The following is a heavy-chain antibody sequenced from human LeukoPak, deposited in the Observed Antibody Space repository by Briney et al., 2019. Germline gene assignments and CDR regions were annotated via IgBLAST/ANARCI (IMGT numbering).Heavy chain of an antibody. J-gene: IGHJ4*02. Sequence: SETLSLTCPVSGDSIFSSDYYWAWIRQPPGKGLEWIGSINYSGDTYYNPSLKSRVTISVDTSQNQYSLRLTSVTAADTAVYYCAREGDSSSWYKFDYWGQGTLVTVSS. V-gene: IGHV4-39*07. CDR2: INYSGDT. CDR3: AREGDSSSWYKFDY. D-gene: IGHD6-13*01. CDR1: GDSIFSSDYY.